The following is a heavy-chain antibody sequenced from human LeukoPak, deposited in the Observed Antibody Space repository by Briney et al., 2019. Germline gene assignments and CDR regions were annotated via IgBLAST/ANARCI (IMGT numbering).Heavy chain of an antibody. D-gene: IGHD5-18*01. CDR1: GFTFDDYA. J-gene: IGHJ4*02. V-gene: IGHV3-9*01. Sequence: GRSLRLSCAASGFTFDDYAMHWVRQAPGKGLEWVSGISWNSGSIGYADSVKGRFTISRDNAKNSLYLQMNSLRAEDTAVYYCAKGIQLWLSYFDYWGQGTLVTVSS. CDR2: ISWNSGSI. CDR3: AKGIQLWLSYFDY.